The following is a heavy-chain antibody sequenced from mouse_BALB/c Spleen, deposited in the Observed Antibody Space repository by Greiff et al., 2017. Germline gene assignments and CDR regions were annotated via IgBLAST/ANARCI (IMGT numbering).Heavy chain of an antibody. Sequence: EVKLMESGGGLVKPGGSLKLSCAASGFTFSDYYMYWVRQTPEQRLEWVATISDGGSYTYYPDSVKGRFTISRDNAKNNLYLQMSSLKSEDTAMYYCARTGGVTGAMDYWGQGTSVTVSS. CDR3: ARTGGVTGAMDY. D-gene: IGHD2-13*01. CDR1: GFTFSDYY. V-gene: IGHV5-4*02. J-gene: IGHJ4*01. CDR2: ISDGGSYT.